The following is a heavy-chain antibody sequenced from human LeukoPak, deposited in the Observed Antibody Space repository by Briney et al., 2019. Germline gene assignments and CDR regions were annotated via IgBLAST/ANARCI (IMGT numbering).Heavy chain of an antibody. CDR1: GFTFSSYA. CDR2: ISGSGGST. J-gene: IGHJ4*02. Sequence: GGSLRLSCAASGFTFSSYAVSWVRQAPGKGLEWVSAISGSGGSTYYADSVKGRFTISRDNSKNTLYLQMNSLRAEDTAVYYCAKEAFRYCSSTSCYRGDYWGQGTLVTVSS. D-gene: IGHD2-2*02. V-gene: IGHV3-23*01. CDR3: AKEAFRYCSSTSCYRGDY.